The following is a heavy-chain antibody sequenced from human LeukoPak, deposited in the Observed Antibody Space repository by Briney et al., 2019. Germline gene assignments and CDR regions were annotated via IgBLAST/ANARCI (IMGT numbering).Heavy chain of an antibody. J-gene: IGHJ4*02. V-gene: IGHV4-59*11. Sequence: SETLSLTCNVSGDSITSHYWNWIRQPPGKGLEWIGYIYYTGITKYNPSLTSRVSMSVDTSKNQFFLKMNSVTAADTDVYHCARSVDYFDNTGPHMMFDYWGQGSLVTVSS. CDR3: ARSVDYFDNTGPHMMFDY. CDR1: GDSITSHY. D-gene: IGHD3-22*01. CDR2: IYYTGIT.